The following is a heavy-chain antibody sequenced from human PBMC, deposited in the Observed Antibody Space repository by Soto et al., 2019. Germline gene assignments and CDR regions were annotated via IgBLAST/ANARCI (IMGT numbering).Heavy chain of an antibody. J-gene: IGHJ4*02. V-gene: IGHV3-7*01. D-gene: IGHD3-16*01. CDR3: ARENAYVDTYSSDY. Sequence: HELDSMKGRFTISRDNAKNSLYLQMNSLRAEDTAVYYCARENAYVDTYSSDYWGQGTLVTVST.